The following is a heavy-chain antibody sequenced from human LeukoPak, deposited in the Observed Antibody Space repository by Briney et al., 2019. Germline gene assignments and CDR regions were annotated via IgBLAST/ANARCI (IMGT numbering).Heavy chain of an antibody. Sequence: SSETLSLTCTVSGASISSSNYYWGWIRQPPGKGLEWIGSIYYSGSTYYNPSLKSRVTISVDTSKNQFSLKLSSVTAADTAVYYCARGISRGSGSYYSATSKYNWFDPWGQGTLVTVSS. CDR3: ARGISRGSGSYYSATSKYNWFDP. V-gene: IGHV4-39*07. J-gene: IGHJ5*02. D-gene: IGHD3-10*01. CDR2: IYYSGST. CDR1: GASISSSNYY.